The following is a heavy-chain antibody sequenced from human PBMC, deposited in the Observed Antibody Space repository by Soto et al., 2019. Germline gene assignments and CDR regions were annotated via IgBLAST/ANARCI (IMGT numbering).Heavy chain of an antibody. J-gene: IGHJ6*02. CDR3: SRVYCSGGSCYFASLFPPYYYVMYV. CDR2: ISAYNGNT. Sequence: SSVKVSCKASGYTFTSYGISWVRQAPGQGLEWMGWISAYNGNTNYAQKLQGRVTMTTDTSTSTAYMELRSLRSDDTAVYYCSRVYCSGGSCYFASLFPPYYYVMYVPGQGTSVTVSS. CDR1: GYTFTSYG. D-gene: IGHD2-15*01. V-gene: IGHV1-18*01.